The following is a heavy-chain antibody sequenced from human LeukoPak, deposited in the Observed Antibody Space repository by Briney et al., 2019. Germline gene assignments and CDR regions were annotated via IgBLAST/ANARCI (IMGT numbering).Heavy chain of an antibody. D-gene: IGHD2-21*02. CDR3: ASTTYCGGDCLSGAFDI. CDR1: GFTFSDYY. V-gene: IGHV3-11*04. Sequence: GGSLRLSCAASGFTFSDYYMSWIRQAPGKGLEWVSYISSSGSTIYYADSVKGRFTISRDNAKNSLYLQMNSLRAEDAAVYYCASTTYCGGDCLSGAFDIWGQGTMVTVSS. CDR2: ISSSGSTI. J-gene: IGHJ3*02.